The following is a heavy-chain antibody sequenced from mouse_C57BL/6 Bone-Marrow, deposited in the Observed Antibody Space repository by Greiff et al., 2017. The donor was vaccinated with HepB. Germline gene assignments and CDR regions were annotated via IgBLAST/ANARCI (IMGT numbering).Heavy chain of an antibody. D-gene: IGHD1-1*01. Sequence: VRLQQGGPGLVKPGASVKISCKASGYSFTGYYMNWVKQSPEKSLEWIGEINPSTGGTTYNQKFKAKATLTVDKSSSTAYMQLKSLTSEDSAVYYCARSITTVAMDYWGQGTSVTVSS. CDR2: INPSTGGT. V-gene: IGHV1-42*01. J-gene: IGHJ4*01. CDR3: ARSITTVAMDY. CDR1: GYSFTGYY.